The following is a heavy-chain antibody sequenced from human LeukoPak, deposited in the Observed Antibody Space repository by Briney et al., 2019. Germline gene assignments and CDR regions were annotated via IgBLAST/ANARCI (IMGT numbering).Heavy chain of an antibody. CDR1: GFTFSSYA. D-gene: IGHD1-26*01. CDR3: ARVSAIVGATTLDY. CDR2: ISYDGSNK. V-gene: IGHV3-30-3*01. Sequence: PGGAPRLSFAAPGFTFSSYAIPRGRPAPGKGLGGGAVISYDGSNKYYADSVKGRFTISRDNSKNTLYLQMNSLRAEDTAVYYCARVSAIVGATTLDYWGQGTLVTVSS. J-gene: IGHJ4*02.